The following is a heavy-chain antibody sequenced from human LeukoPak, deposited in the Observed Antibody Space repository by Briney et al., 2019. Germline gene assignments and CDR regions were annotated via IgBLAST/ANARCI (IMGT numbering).Heavy chain of an antibody. J-gene: IGHJ4*02. V-gene: IGHV4-39*07. CDR3: ARGPGVAGTDY. CDR1: GDSIITSRYY. D-gene: IGHD6-19*01. Sequence: SETLSLTCTVSGDSIITSRYYWAWIRQPPGKGLEWIGEINHSGSTNYNPSLKSRVTISVDTSKNQFSLKLSSVTAADTAVYYCARGPGVAGTDYWGQGTLVTVSS. CDR2: INHSGST.